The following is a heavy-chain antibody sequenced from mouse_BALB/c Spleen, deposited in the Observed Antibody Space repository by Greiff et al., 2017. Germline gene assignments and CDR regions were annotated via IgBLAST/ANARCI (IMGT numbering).Heavy chain of an antibody. V-gene: IGHV14-3*02. J-gene: IGHJ4*01. CDR1: GFNIKDTY. CDR2: IDPANGNT. Sequence: EVQLQQSGAELVKPGASVKLSCTASGFNIKDTYMHWVKQRPEKGLEWIGRIDPANGNTKYDPKFQGKATITADTSSNTAYLQLSSLTSEDTAVYYCARSRDGYLYAMDYWGQGTSVTVSS. CDR3: ARSRDGYLYAMDY. D-gene: IGHD2-3*01.